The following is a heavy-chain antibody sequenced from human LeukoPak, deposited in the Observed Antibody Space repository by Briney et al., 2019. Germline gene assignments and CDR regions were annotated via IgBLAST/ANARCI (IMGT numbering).Heavy chain of an antibody. Sequence: SETLSLTCTVSGGSISSYYWSWIRQPAGKGLEWIGRIYTSGSTNYNPSLKSRVTMSVDTSKNQFSLKLSSVTAADTAVYYCASMGDYIAARPKGLDNWFDPWGQGTLVTVSS. CDR2: IYTSGST. V-gene: IGHV4-4*07. J-gene: IGHJ5*02. CDR1: GGSISSYY. CDR3: ASMGDYIAARPKGLDNWFDP. D-gene: IGHD6-6*01.